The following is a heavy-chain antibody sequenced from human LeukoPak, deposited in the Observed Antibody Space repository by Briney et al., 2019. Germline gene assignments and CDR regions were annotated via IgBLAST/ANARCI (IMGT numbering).Heavy chain of an antibody. CDR1: GGSFSITNYY. CDR2: IYYDGST. CDR3: ARNHRDGYTDH. Sequence: SETLSLTCTVSGGSFSITNYYWTLIRQPPGKGLEWIGSIYYDGSTYYYPSLKSRVTISADTSKNQFSLKLSSVTAADTAVYFCARNHRDGYTDHWGQGILVTVSS. J-gene: IGHJ4*02. D-gene: IGHD5-24*01. V-gene: IGHV4-39*01.